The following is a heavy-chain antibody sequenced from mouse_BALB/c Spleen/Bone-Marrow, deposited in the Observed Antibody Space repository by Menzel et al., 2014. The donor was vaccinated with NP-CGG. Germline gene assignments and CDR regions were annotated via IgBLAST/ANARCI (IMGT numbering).Heavy chain of an antibody. Sequence: EAQLVESGGGLVQPGGSLKISCAASGFDFSRYWMNWVRQAPGKGLEWIGEINPDSSMINYTPSLKDKFIISRDNAKNTLFLRMSKVKSEDTALYYCARPETGSWFAYWGQGTLVTVSA. V-gene: IGHV4-1*02. J-gene: IGHJ3*01. D-gene: IGHD4-1*01. CDR1: GFDFSRYW. CDR3: ARPETGSWFAY. CDR2: INPDSSMI.